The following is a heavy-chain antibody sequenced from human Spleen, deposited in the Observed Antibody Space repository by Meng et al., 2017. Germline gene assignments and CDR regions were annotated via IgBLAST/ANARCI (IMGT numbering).Heavy chain of an antibody. V-gene: IGHV3-30*18. CDR3: AKGRGNSGWENDAFDI. Sequence: QVQLVESGGAGVQPGRLLRLSCAASGFTFSTYGIHWVRQAPGKGLEWVAVIWSDGTNKYYADSVKGRFTISRDNSKNTLYLQMNSLRAEDTAVYYCAKGRGNSGWENDAFDIWGQGTMVTVSS. CDR1: GFTFSTYG. D-gene: IGHD6-19*01. J-gene: IGHJ3*02. CDR2: IWSDGTNK.